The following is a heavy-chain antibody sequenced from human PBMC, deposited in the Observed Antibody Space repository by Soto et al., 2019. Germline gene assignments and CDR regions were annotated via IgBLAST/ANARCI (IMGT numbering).Heavy chain of an antibody. CDR2: IYHSGST. J-gene: IGHJ6*02. CDR1: GGSISSGSQS. D-gene: IGHD3-10*01. Sequence: QVQLQESGPGLVKPSQTLSLTCTVAGGSISSGSQSWSWIRQPPGKGLEWIGYIYHSGSTYYNPSLKSRVIMSLDTSKFQFSLKLNSVTATDTAVYYCARDGRRFGDVGGYYCYDMDVWGQGTTVTVSS. V-gene: IGHV4-30-4*01. CDR3: ARDGRRFGDVGGYYCYDMDV.